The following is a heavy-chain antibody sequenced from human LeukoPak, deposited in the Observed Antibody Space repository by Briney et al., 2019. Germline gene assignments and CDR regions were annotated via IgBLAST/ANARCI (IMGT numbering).Heavy chain of an antibody. CDR3: ARDRVVVPAAVAGLGY. CDR2: ISSSSSYL. Sequence: GGSLRLSCAASGFTFSSYSMNWVRQAPGKGLEWVSSISSSSSYLYYADSVKGRFTISRDNAKNSLYLQMNSLRAEDTAVYYCARDRVVVPAAVAGLGYWGQGTLVTVSS. D-gene: IGHD2-2*01. J-gene: IGHJ4*02. V-gene: IGHV3-21*01. CDR1: GFTFSSYS.